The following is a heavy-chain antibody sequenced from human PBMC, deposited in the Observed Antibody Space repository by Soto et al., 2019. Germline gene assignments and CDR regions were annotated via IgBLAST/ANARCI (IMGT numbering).Heavy chain of an antibody. J-gene: IGHJ5*02. Sequence: QVQLVQSGAEVQKPGASVNISCKASGYTFTNYYIHWVRQAPGQGLEWMGIINPTGGSATYAQKFLGRVTMTRDTSTSTVSMELSSLRSEDTAVYYCVRDRGWFDPWGQGTLVTVSA. CDR1: GYTFTNYY. CDR2: INPTGGSA. CDR3: VRDRGWFDP. V-gene: IGHV1-46*01.